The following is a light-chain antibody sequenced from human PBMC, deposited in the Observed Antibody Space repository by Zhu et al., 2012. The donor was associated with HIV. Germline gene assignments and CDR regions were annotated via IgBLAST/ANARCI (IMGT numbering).Light chain of an antibody. CDR3: QQYGRSTT. CDR2: GAS. V-gene: IGKV3-20*01. CDR1: QSVSNNY. J-gene: IGKJ4*01. Sequence: EIVLTQSPGTLSLSPGERATLSCRASQSVSNNYLAWYLQKPGQAPRLLIYGASSRATGIPDRFSGSGSGTDFTLTISRLEPEDFAVYYWQQYGRSTTFGGGTKVEIK.